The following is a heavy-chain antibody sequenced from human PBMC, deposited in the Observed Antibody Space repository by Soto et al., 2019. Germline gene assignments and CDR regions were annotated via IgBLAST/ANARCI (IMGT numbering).Heavy chain of an antibody. V-gene: IGHV1-58*01. J-gene: IGHJ4*02. D-gene: IGHD2-15*01. Sequence: QMQLVQSGPEVKKPGTSVKVSCKASGFTFTSSAVQWVRQARGQRLEWIGWIVVGSGNTNYAQKFQERVTITRDMSTSTAYMELSSLRSEDTAVYYCAATRYCSGGSCYSYFDYWGQGTLVTVSS. CDR3: AATRYCSGGSCYSYFDY. CDR1: GFTFTSSA. CDR2: IVVGSGNT.